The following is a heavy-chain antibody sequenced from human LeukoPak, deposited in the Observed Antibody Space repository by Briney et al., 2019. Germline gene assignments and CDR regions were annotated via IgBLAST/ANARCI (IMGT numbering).Heavy chain of an antibody. D-gene: IGHD6-13*01. V-gene: IGHV4-31*03. CDR3: ARGRWYHLPLDN. Sequence: SQTLSLTCTVSGASISSGGDYWSWIRQHPDKGLEWVGYIYYSGRTSYNPSLKSRVTISLDTSNNHFSLKLTSVTAADTAVYYCARGRWYHLPLDNWGQGALVTVSS. J-gene: IGHJ4*02. CDR1: GASISSGGDY. CDR2: IYYSGRT.